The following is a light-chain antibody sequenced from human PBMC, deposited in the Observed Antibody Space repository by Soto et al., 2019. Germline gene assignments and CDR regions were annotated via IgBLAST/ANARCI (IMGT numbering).Light chain of an antibody. J-gene: IGKJ1*01. Sequence: DIQMTQSPSALSASVGDRVTITCRARQSVSGWLAWYQQKPGKAPKLLIYDASTLESGVPSRFSGSGSGTEFTLTISSLQPDDFATYYCQQYNSYTSWTFGQGTKVEIK. V-gene: IGKV1-5*01. CDR1: QSVSGW. CDR2: DAS. CDR3: QQYNSYTSWT.